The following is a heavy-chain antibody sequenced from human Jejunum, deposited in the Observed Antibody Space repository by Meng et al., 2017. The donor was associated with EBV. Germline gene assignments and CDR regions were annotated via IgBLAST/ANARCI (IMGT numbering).Heavy chain of an antibody. D-gene: IGHD2-8*01. V-gene: IGHV4-4*02. CDR2: IHHSGST. Sequence: QVQLQESGPGLLKPSETLSLTCDVSGDSLSRHDWWSWVRQSPGKGLEWIGEIHHSGSTNYDPSLKRRVTISVDNSKNQFSLKLGSVTAADTAVYYCARNGLYSLDHWGRGALVTVSS. CDR3: ARNGLYSLDH. CDR1: GDSLSRHDW. J-gene: IGHJ4*02.